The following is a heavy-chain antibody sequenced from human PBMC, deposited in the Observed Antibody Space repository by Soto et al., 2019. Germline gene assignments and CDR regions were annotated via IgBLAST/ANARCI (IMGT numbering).Heavy chain of an antibody. CDR1: GGSFSGYY. CDR2: INHSGST. J-gene: IGHJ4*02. CDR3: ARGAHVVVVVASPFDY. D-gene: IGHD2-15*01. V-gene: IGHV4-34*01. Sequence: SETLSLTCAVYGGSFSGYYWSWIRQPPGKGLEWIGEINHSGSTNYNPSLKSRVTISVDTSKNQFSLKLSSVTAADTAVYYCARGAHVVVVVASPFDYWGQGTLVTVSS.